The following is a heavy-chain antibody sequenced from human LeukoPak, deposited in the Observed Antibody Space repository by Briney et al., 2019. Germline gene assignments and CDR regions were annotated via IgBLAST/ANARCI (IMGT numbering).Heavy chain of an antibody. D-gene: IGHD3-22*01. J-gene: IGHJ1*01. CDR3: AQGMIVVAYGFQY. CDR1: GFTFSSYP. CDR2: ISGSGGST. V-gene: IGHV3-23*01. Sequence: GGSLRLSCAASGFTFSSYPMGWVRQAPGKGLEWVSAISGSGGSTYHADSVKGRFTISRDNSKNTLYLQMNNLRAEDTGVYYRAQGMIVVAYGFQYWGQGTLVTVSS.